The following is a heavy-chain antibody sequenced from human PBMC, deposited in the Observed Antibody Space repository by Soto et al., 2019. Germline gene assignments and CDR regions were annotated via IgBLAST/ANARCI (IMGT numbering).Heavy chain of an antibody. V-gene: IGHV3-30*18. J-gene: IGHJ2*01. CDR3: AKNTAQWLRLSWYFDL. CDR2: ISYDGSNK. D-gene: IGHD5-12*01. CDR1: GFTFSSYG. Sequence: PGGSLRLSCAASGFTFSSYGMHWVRQAPGKGLEWVAVISYDGSNKYYADSVKGRFTISRDNSKNTLYLQMNSLRAEDTAVYYCAKNTAQWLRLSWYFDLWGRGTLVTVSS.